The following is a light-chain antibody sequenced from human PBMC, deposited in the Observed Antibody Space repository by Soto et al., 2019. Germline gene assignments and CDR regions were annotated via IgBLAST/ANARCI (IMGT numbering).Light chain of an antibody. Sequence: QSALTQPASVSGSPGQSITISCTGTSSDVGSYNLVSWYQQHPGKAPKLMIYEVSKRPSGVSNRFSGSRSGNTASLTISGLQAEDAADYYCCSYAGSSTSLFGGGTKLTVL. CDR1: SSDVGSYNL. CDR3: CSYAGSSTSL. J-gene: IGLJ3*02. V-gene: IGLV2-23*02. CDR2: EVS.